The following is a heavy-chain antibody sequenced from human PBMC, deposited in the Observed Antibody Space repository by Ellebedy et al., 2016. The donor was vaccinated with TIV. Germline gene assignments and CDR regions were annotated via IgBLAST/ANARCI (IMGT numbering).Heavy chain of an antibody. CDR2: IYNRGRT. D-gene: IGHD3-22*01. J-gene: IGHJ6*02. CDR1: GASFSHYY. Sequence: SETLSLTXAVYGASFSHYYWSWIRQPPGKGLEWIGYIYNRGRTNYNPSLESRVTISVDTSKNQFSLKLSSVTAADTAVYYCARDRMYYYDSSGSYQYYGMDVWGQGTTVTVSS. CDR3: ARDRMYYYDSSGSYQYYGMDV. V-gene: IGHV4-59*01.